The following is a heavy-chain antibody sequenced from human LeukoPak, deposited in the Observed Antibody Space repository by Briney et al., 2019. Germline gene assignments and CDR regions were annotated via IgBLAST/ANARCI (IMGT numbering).Heavy chain of an antibody. CDR3: ARISIAAAGDFDF. CDR2: IKQDGTAA. CDR1: GFTFSRHW. V-gene: IGHV3-7*05. D-gene: IGHD6-13*01. Sequence: GGSLRLSCAASGFTFSRHWMSWVRQAPGKGLEWVANIKQDGTAAYYVDSVKGRFTISRDNAKNSLYLQMNSLRAEDTAVYYCARISIAAAGDFDFWGQGTLVTVSS. J-gene: IGHJ4*02.